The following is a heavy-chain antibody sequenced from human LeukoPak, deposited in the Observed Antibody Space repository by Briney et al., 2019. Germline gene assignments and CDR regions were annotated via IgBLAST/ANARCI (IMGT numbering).Heavy chain of an antibody. CDR3: AREVVGATGRGSIYDH. CDR2: ISAYNGNT. V-gene: IGHV1-18*01. J-gene: IGHJ5*02. CDR1: GYTFTSYG. Sequence: ASVKVSCKASGYTFTSYGISWVRQAPGQGLEWMGWISAYNGNTNYAQKLQGRVTMTTDTSMSTAYMELRSLRSDDTAVYYCAREVVGATGRGSIYDHWGQGTLVTVPS. D-gene: IGHD1-26*01.